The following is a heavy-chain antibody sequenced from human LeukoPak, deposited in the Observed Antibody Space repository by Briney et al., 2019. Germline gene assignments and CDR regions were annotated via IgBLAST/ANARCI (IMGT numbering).Heavy chain of an antibody. J-gene: IGHJ4*02. CDR1: GYTFTGYY. CDR2: INPNSGGT. CDR3: ARDRSVGANDY. Sequence: ASVKVSCKASGYTFTGYYMHWVRQAPGQGLEWMGRINPNSGGTNYAQKFQGRVTMTRDTSISTAYMELRSLRSDDTAVYYCARDRSVGANDYWGQGTLVTVSS. V-gene: IGHV1-2*06. D-gene: IGHD1-26*01.